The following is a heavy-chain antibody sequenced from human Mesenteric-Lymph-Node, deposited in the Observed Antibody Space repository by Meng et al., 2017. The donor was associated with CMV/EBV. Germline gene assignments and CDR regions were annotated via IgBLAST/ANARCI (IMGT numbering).Heavy chain of an antibody. Sequence: GGSLRLSCAASGFTFSSYEMNWVRQAPGKGLEWVSYISSSGSTIYYADSVKGRFTISRDNAKNSLYLEMNSLRAEDTAVYYCARDTRYDFWSAYVKRGNAFDIWGQGTMVTVSS. J-gene: IGHJ3*02. CDR3: ARDTRYDFWSAYVKRGNAFDI. CDR1: GFTFSSYE. D-gene: IGHD3/OR15-3a*01. CDR2: ISSSGSTI. V-gene: IGHV3-48*03.